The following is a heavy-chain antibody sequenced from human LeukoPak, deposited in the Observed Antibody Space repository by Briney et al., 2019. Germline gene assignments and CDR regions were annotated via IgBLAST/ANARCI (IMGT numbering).Heavy chain of an antibody. CDR1: GGSFSGFY. V-gene: IGHV4-34*01. CDR3: ARAGGYYYDSSGPVDY. CDR2: INHTGSI. J-gene: IGHJ4*02. D-gene: IGHD3-22*01. Sequence: SETLSLTCAVYGGSFSGFYWSWIRQSPGRGLEWIGEINHTGSIFYNPSLKSRVTISVDTSKNQFSLKLSSVTAADTAVYYCARAGGYYYDSSGPVDYWGQGTLVTVSS.